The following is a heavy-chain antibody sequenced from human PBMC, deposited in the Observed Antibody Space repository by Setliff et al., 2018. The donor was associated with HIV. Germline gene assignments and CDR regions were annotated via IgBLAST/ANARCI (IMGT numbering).Heavy chain of an antibody. CDR1: GDSVSTRNSF. J-gene: IGHJ5*02. CDR2: FSYNGGR. V-gene: IGHV4-39*01. Sequence: ETLSLTCTVPGDSVSTRNSFWGWIRQPPGKGLEWIGSFSYNGGRRYTPSLKSRVTISADMSKNQFSLNLNSVTAADTAVYYCVKHVDSDFSGDPDWFDPWGQGIPVTVSS. D-gene: IGHD2-15*01. CDR3: VKHVDSDFSGDPDWFDP.